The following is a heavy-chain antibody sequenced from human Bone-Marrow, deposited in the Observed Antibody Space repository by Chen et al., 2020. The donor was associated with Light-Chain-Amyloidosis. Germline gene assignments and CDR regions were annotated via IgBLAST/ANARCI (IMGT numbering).Heavy chain of an antibody. D-gene: IGHD3-16*01. CDR2: IKQDTSEK. J-gene: IGHJ4*02. Sequence: EVQLVESGGGLVQPGGSLRLSCAASGFPFSDYWMSWVRQAPGKGLEWVANIKQDTSEKYYVDSVKGRFTISRDNAKDSLYLQMSSLRAEDTAMYYCARHIVWGAPDYWGQGTLVTVSS. CDR1: GFPFSDYW. V-gene: IGHV3-7*03. CDR3: ARHIVWGAPDY.